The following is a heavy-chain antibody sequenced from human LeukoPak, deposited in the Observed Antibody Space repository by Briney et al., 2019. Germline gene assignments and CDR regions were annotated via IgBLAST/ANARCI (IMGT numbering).Heavy chain of an antibody. CDR2: IWYDGSNK. CDR1: GFTFSSYG. D-gene: IGHD3-10*01. Sequence: PGGSLRLSCAASGFTFSSYGMHWVRQAPGKGLEWVAVIWYDGSNKYYADSVKGRFTISRDNSKNTLYLQMNSLRAEDTAVYYCARSDYYGSGSYSADYWGQGTVVTVSS. CDR3: ARSDYYGSGSYSADY. J-gene: IGHJ4*02. V-gene: IGHV3-33*01.